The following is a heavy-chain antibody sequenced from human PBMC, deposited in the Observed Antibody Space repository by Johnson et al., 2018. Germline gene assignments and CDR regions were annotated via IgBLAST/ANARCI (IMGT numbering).Heavy chain of an antibody. CDR2: IGIDGRTI. J-gene: IGHJ6*02. D-gene: IGHD2-8*01. CDR1: GFTFTSYS. CDR3: AISLGVTNPNGVDV. V-gene: IGHV3-23*04. Sequence: EVQLVETGGGLVQPGGSLRLSCAATGFTFTSYSMTWVRQAPGKGLEWVSVIGIDGRTIYYAESVKGRFTVSRDNSKDTIYRQGNSRRAEDTAVYYCAISLGVTNPNGVDVWGQGTTVTVSS.